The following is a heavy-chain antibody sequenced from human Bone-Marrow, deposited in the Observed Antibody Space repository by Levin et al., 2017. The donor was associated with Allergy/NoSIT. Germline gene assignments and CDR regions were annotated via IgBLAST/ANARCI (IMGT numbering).Heavy chain of an antibody. CDR3: VKERGPFDGFDI. J-gene: IGHJ3*02. CDR1: GFTFSAYG. V-gene: IGHV3-33*06. CDR2: IWADRRNK. Sequence: LSLTCAASGFTFSAYGMHWVRQAPGKGLEWVTVIWADRRNKFYADSVEGRFTFSRDNSRSTLSLQMNSLRVEDTAVYYCVKERGPFDGFDIWGHGTLVTVSS.